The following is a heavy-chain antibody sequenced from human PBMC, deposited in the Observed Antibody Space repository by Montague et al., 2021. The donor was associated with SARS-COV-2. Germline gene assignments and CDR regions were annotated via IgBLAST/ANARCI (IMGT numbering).Heavy chain of an antibody. CDR2: INQGGAP. V-gene: IGHV4-34*01. CDR1: RGSFSNYY. Sequence: SETLSLTCAVSRGSFSNYYWTWIRQSPGKGLEWIGEINQGGAPNYTPSLKSRVTITLEKSKKQISLTLNSVTVADTAVFFCARGRPVQGSFRHFDSISSCALDIWAQGSLVIVSS. D-gene: IGHD3-9*01. J-gene: IGHJ3*02. CDR3: ARGRPVQGSFRHFDSISSCALDI.